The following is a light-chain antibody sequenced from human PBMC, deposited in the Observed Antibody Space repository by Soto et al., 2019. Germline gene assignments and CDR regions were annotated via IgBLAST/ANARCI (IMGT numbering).Light chain of an antibody. CDR2: QDK. CDR3: QAWDSSTAV. CDR1: NLGNRY. J-gene: IGLJ1*01. V-gene: IGLV3-1*01. Sequence: SYELTQPPSVSVSPGQTATIPCSGDNLGNRYTSWYQQRPGQSPIVVIYQDKKRPSGIPERFSGSNSGNTATLTISGTQAMDEADYYCQAWDSSTAVFGTGTKVTVL.